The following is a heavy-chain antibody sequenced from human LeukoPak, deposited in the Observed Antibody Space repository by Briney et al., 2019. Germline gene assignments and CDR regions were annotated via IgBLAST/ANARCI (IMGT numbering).Heavy chain of an antibody. CDR3: ARRDSSRACLDV. CDR1: SGSISSGGYS. Sequence: SETLSLTCAVSSGSISSGGYSWSWIRQPPGKGLEWIGYIYHSGSTYYNPSLKSRVTISVDRSKNQFSLKLSSVTAADTAVYYCARRDSSRACLDVWGKGTTVTVSS. CDR2: IYHSGST. J-gene: IGHJ6*04. V-gene: IGHV4-30-2*01. D-gene: IGHD6-13*01.